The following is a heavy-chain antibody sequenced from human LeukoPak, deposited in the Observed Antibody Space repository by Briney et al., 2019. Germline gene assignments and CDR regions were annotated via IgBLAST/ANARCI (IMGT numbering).Heavy chain of an antibody. CDR3: ARDRPYYYDSSGYSRDAFDI. J-gene: IGHJ3*02. V-gene: IGHV1-18*01. CDR2: ISAYNGNT. CDR1: GYTFTSYG. D-gene: IGHD3-22*01. Sequence: ASVKVSCKASGYTFTSYGISWVRQAPGQGLEWMGWISAYNGNTNYAQKLQGRVTMTTDTSTSTAYMKLRSLRSDDTAVYYCARDRPYYYDSSGYSRDAFDIWGQGTMVTVSS.